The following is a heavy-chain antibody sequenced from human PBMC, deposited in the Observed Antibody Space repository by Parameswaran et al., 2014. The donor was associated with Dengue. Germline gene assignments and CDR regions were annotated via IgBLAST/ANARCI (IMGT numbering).Heavy chain of an antibody. CDR2: IYYSGST. Sequence: ASETLSLTCTVSGGSISSFHWSWIRQPPGRGLEWIGYIYYSGSTNYNPSLKSRVTISVDTSKNQFSLKLSSVTAADTAVYYCARVVGEQWLAYWFDPWGPGTLVTVSS. D-gene: IGHD6-19*01. CDR1: GGSISSFH. J-gene: IGHJ5*02. CDR3: ARVVGEQWLAYWFDP. V-gene: IGHV4-59*01.